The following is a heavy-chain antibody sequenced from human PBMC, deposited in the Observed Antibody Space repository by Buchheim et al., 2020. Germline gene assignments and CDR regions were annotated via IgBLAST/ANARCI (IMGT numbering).Heavy chain of an antibody. J-gene: IGHJ4*02. Sequence: QLQLQESGPGLVKPSETLSVTCTVSGGSISSTDYSWGWIRQPPGKGLEWIGTIYYGGTTYYNPSLKSRVTISVDTSKNQFSLKLSSVTAPDTAVYFCASRTGFGSSGLNDYWGQGTL. CDR1: GGSISSTDYS. CDR3: ASRTGFGSSGLNDY. D-gene: IGHD6-6*01. CDR2: IYYGGTT. V-gene: IGHV4-39*01.